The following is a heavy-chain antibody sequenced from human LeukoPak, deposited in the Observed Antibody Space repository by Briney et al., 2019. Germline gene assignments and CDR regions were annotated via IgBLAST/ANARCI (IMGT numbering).Heavy chain of an antibody. D-gene: IGHD2-15*01. J-gene: IGHJ4*02. CDR3: ARGYCSGGSCYRPPAF. V-gene: IGHV3-7*01. CDR2: MNQDGSEK. CDR1: GFTFSSYW. Sequence: GGSLRLSCAASGFTFSSYWMTWVRQAPGKGLEWVANMNQDGSEKYYVDSVKGRFTISRDNAKNSLYLQMNSLRAADTAVYYCARGYCSGGSCYRPPAFWGQGTLVTVSS.